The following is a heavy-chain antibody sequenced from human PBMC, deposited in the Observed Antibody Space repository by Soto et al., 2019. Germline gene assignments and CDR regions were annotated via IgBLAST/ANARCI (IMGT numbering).Heavy chain of an antibody. CDR1: GYTFSTSG. Sequence: ASVKVSSKTSGYTFSTSGISWVRQAPGQGLEWMGWISPHKDDTYYAQRLQGRVTMTTDTSTSTAYMKLRSLRSDDTAVYFCARDLDGSGSYYTNYWGQGTLVTVSS. CDR2: ISPHKDDT. CDR3: ARDLDGSGSYYTNY. D-gene: IGHD3-10*01. J-gene: IGHJ4*02. V-gene: IGHV1-18*01.